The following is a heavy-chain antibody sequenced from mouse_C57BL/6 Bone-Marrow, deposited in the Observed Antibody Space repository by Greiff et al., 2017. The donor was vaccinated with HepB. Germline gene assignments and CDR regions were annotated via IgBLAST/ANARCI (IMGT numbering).Heavy chain of an antibody. D-gene: IGHD1-1*01. Sequence: VQLQQSGAELVKPGASVKISCKASGYAFSSYWMNWVKQRPGKGLEWIGQIYPGDGDTNYNGKFKGKATLTADKSSSTAYMQLSSLTSEDSAVYFCARWDYYGSSCYAMDYWGQGTSVTVSS. CDR3: ARWDYYGSSCYAMDY. CDR2: IYPGDGDT. J-gene: IGHJ4*01. V-gene: IGHV1-80*01. CDR1: GYAFSSYW.